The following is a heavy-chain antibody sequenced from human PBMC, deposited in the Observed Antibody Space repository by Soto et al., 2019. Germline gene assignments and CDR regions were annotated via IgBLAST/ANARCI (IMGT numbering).Heavy chain of an antibody. V-gene: IGHV1-69*13. J-gene: IGHJ1*01. CDR2: IIPIFGTA. D-gene: IGHD6-6*01. Sequence: ASVKVSCKASGGTFSSYAISWVRQAPGQGLEWMGGIIPIFGTANYAQKFQGRVTITADESTSTAYMELSSLRSEDTAVYYCARVEYSSSSVESPRGYFQHWGQGTLVTVSS. CDR1: GGTFSSYA. CDR3: ARVEYSSSSVESPRGYFQH.